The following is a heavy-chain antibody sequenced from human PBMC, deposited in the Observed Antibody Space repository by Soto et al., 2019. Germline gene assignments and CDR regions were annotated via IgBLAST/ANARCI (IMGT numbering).Heavy chain of an antibody. Sequence: QVQLQQWGAGLLKPSETLSLTCAVYGGSFSGYYWSWIRQPPGKGLEWIGEINHSGSTNYNPSLKSRVTISVDTSKNQFSLKLSSVTAADTAVYYCARQRRSSWYADYWGQGTLVTVSS. CDR1: GGSFSGYY. J-gene: IGHJ4*02. CDR3: ARQRRSSWYADY. CDR2: INHSGST. V-gene: IGHV4-34*01. D-gene: IGHD6-13*01.